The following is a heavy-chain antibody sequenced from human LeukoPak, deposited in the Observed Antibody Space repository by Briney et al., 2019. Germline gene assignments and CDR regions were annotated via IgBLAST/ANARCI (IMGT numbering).Heavy chain of an antibody. CDR2: INPNSGGT. V-gene: IGHV1-2*02. D-gene: IGHD6-13*01. CDR1: GYTFTGYY. J-gene: IGHJ4*02. Sequence: ASLKVSCKASGYTFTGYYMHSVRQTPGQGLEWMGWINPNSGGTNYAQKFLGRVTMTRDTSISTAYMELSRLRYDDTAVYYCASAAAAGTIPDYWGQGTLVSVSS. CDR3: ASAAAAGTIPDY.